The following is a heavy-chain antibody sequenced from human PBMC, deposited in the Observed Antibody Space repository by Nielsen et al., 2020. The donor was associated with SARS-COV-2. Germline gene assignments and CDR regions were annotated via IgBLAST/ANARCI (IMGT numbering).Heavy chain of an antibody. J-gene: IGHJ5*02. D-gene: IGHD6-13*01. CDR2: IGTAGDT. V-gene: IGHV3-13*04. Sequence: GESLKISCAATGFTFTIHDIHWVHQSTGKGLEWVSAIGTAGDTYYPGSVKGRFTISRENAKNSLYLQMNSLRAGDTAVYYCARGDSSSWYYWFDPWGQGTLVTVSS. CDR1: GFTFTIHD. CDR3: ARGDSSSWYYWFDP.